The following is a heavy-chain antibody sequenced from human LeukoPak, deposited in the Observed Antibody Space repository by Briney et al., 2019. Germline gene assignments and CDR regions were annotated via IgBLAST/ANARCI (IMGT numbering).Heavy chain of an antibody. J-gene: IGHJ3*02. D-gene: IGHD1-26*01. Sequence: ASVKVSCKVSGNTLSELSIHWVRQAPGKGLEWMGGFDPEDGETIYAQKFQGRVTMTEDTSTDTAYMELSSLRSEDTAVYYCATTIVGATAPYAFDIWGQGTMVTVSS. CDR1: GNTLSELS. CDR3: ATTIVGATAPYAFDI. CDR2: FDPEDGET. V-gene: IGHV1-24*01.